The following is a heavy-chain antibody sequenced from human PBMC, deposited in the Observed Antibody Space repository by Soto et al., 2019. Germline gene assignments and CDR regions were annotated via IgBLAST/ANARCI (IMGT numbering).Heavy chain of an antibody. CDR1: GGAFGRYS. CDR3: ARGDEMTAATIFEY. CDR2: VIPVFNTS. Sequence: QVQLEQSGPEVKRPGTSVKVSCKASGGAFGRYSVSWVRQAPGQGLEWIGGVIPVFNTSNYSLKFQGRVAIFADLSTNTVFMELGSLRSEDTALYYCARGDEMTAATIFEYWGQGTLVTVSS. D-gene: IGHD6-25*01. J-gene: IGHJ4*02. V-gene: IGHV1-69*01.